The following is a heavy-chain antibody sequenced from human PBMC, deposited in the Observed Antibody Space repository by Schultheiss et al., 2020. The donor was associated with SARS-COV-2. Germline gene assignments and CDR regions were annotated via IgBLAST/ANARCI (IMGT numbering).Heavy chain of an antibody. J-gene: IGHJ4*02. V-gene: IGHV1-18*01. Sequence: ASVKVSCKASGGTFSSYAISWVRQAPGQGLEWMGWINPNSGGTNYAQKLQGRVTMTTDTSTSTAYMELRSLRSDDTAVYYCASTTGTTPLDYWGQGTLVTVSS. D-gene: IGHD1-1*01. CDR1: GGTFSSYA. CDR3: ASTTGTTPLDY. CDR2: INPNSGGT.